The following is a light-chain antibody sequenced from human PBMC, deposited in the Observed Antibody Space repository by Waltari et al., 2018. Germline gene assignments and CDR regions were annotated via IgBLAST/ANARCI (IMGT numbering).Light chain of an antibody. CDR2: DLT. CDR1: NRDIGSYSY. Sequence: QSVLTQPASVSGSPGQPITISCTGTNRDIGSYSYVSWYQQYPGKAPKLIIYDLTERPSWVSTRFSGSKSGNTASLTISGLQADDEADYFCSSYTGRGTVIFGRGTMVTVL. V-gene: IGLV2-14*01. J-gene: IGLJ2*01. CDR3: SSYTGRGTVI.